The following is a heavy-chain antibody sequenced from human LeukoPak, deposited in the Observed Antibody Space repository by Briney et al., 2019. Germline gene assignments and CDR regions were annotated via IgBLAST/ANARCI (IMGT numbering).Heavy chain of an antibody. CDR3: AVPPRIAAGTDAHYSNYYMVV. CDR2: ISGNRGST. D-gene: IGHD6-13*01. V-gene: IGHV3-23*01. CDR1: GFTFSSDA. J-gene: IGHJ6*03. Sequence: GGSLRLSSAVSGFTFSSDAMSWVCQAPGKGLEWVSAISGNRGSTYYADSVKGRFTISRDNSKITLYLQMNSLRAEDTAVFYFAVPPRIAAGTDAHYSNYYMVVWGRATPVTFSS.